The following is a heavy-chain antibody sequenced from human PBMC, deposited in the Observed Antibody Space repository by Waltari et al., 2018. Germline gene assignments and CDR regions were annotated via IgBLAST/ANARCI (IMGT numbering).Heavy chain of an antibody. J-gene: IGHJ4*02. Sequence: VQLVESGGGLVQPGTSLTLSCAASGFTFDAQFMDWVRQAPGKGPEWIGSVHYSGSVYYNPSLESRTSLSADTSKTQFSLDLFSVTAADTAIYFCARSFGGSQSYKFDAWGRGLLVTVSS. CDR3: ARSFGGSQSYKFDA. CDR2: VHYSGSV. D-gene: IGHD3-10*01. V-gene: IGHV4-38-2*01. CDR1: GFTFDAQF.